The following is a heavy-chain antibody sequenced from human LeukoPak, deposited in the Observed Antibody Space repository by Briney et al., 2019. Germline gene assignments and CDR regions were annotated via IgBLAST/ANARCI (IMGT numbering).Heavy chain of an antibody. D-gene: IGHD2-15*01. CDR1: GGSISSYY. V-gene: IGHV4-59*08. Sequence: PSETLSLTCTVSGGSISSYYWSWIRQPPGKGLEWLGYIYYGGSTNYNPSLKSRVTISVDTSKDQFSLKLSSVTAADTAVYYCARFHEAVYYFDCWGQGTLVTVSS. CDR2: IYYGGST. J-gene: IGHJ4*02. CDR3: ARFHEAVYYFDC.